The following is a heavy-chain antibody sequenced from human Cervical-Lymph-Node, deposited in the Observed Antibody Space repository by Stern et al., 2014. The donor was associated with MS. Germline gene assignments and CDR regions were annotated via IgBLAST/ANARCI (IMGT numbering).Heavy chain of an antibody. D-gene: IGHD4-23*01. CDR1: GFTFSDYY. Sequence: EQLVESGGGLVKPGGSLRLSCAASGFTFSDYYMNWIRQAPGKGLEWISYISSRDGTIFYADSVKGRFTISRDNAKKALYLQMNSLRAEDTAVYYCARAGGSKDDFWGQGTLVTVSS. CDR2: ISSRDGTI. CDR3: ARAGGSKDDF. J-gene: IGHJ4*02. V-gene: IGHV3-11*01.